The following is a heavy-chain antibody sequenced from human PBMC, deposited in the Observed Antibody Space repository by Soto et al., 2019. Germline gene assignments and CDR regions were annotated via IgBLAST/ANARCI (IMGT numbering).Heavy chain of an antibody. V-gene: IGHV2-5*02. CDR2: TYWDDDN. CDR3: AHGSGWLFDY. CDR1: GFSLNERAVG. J-gene: IGHJ4*02. Sequence: QITLEESGPTLVKPTQTLTLTCTFSGFSLNERAVGVGWIRQPPGKALEWLAFTYWDDDNHYSPSLKNRLTITKDTPKNQVVLTMTNTVPADTATYYCAHGSGWLFDYWGQGTQVTVSS. D-gene: IGHD6-19*01.